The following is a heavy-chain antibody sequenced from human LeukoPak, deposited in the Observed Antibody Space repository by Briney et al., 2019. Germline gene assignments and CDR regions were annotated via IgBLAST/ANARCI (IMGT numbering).Heavy chain of an antibody. CDR2: IYYSGST. V-gene: IGHV4-30-4*08. CDR3: ARDSRRHDAFDI. CDR1: GGSISSGDYY. D-gene: IGHD2/OR15-2a*01. J-gene: IGHJ3*02. Sequence: PSETLSLTCTVSGGSISSGDYYWSWIRQPTGKGLEWIGYIYYSGSTYYNPSLKSRVTISVDTSKNQFSLKLSSVTAADTAVYYCARDSRRHDAFDIWGQGTMVTVSS.